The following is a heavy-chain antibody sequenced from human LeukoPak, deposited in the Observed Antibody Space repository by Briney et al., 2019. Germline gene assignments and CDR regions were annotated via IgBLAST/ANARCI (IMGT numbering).Heavy chain of an antibody. CDR1: GGSISSGDYY. Sequence: SQTLSLTCTVSGGSISSGDYYWTWIRQPPGKGLEWIGYIYYNGSAYYNPSLKSRVTISVDTSKSQFSLKLSSVTAADTAVYYCARSVSGSYGAFDIWGQGTMVTVSS. CDR2: IYYNGSA. CDR3: ARSVSGSYGAFDI. J-gene: IGHJ3*02. V-gene: IGHV4-30-4*01. D-gene: IGHD1-26*01.